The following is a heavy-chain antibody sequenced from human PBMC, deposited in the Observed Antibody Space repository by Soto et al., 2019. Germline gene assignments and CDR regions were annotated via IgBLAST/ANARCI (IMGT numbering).Heavy chain of an antibody. D-gene: IGHD3-16*02. CDR3: ERVPYDYVWGSYQGFDY. CDR1: GGSISSSNW. Sequence: QVQLQESGPGLVKPSGTLSLTCAVSGGSISSSNWWSWVRQPPGKGLEWIGEIYHSGSTNYNPSLKSRVTISVDKSKNQFSLKLSSVTAADTAVYYCERVPYDYVWGSYQGFDYWGQGTLVTVSS. CDR2: IYHSGST. J-gene: IGHJ4*02. V-gene: IGHV4-4*02.